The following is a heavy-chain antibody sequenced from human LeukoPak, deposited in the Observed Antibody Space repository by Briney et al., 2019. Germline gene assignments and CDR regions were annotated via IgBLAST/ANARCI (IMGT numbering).Heavy chain of an antibody. CDR1: GFTFGDYA. D-gene: IGHD4-17*01. V-gene: IGHV3-49*04. CDR3: TRGDERDYGDYYYYMDV. J-gene: IGHJ6*03. CDR2: IRSKAYGGTT. Sequence: SGGSLRLSCTASGFTFGDYAMSWVRQAPGKGLEWVGFIRSKAYGGTTEYAASVKGRFTISRDDSKSIAYLQMNSLKTEDTAVYYCTRGDERDYGDYYYYMDVWGKGTTVTVSS.